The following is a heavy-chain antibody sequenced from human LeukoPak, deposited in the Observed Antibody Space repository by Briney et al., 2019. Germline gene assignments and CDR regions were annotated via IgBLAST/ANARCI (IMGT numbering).Heavy chain of an antibody. CDR3: ARGPSAMGYGSGSYYPLWY. Sequence: GGSLRLSCAASGFTFSSYGMHWVRQAPGKGLEWVAFIRYDGSNKYYADSVKGRFTISRDNSKNTLYLQMNSLRAEDTAVYYCARGPSAMGYGSGSYYPLWYWGQGTLVTVSS. D-gene: IGHD3-10*01. V-gene: IGHV3-30*02. CDR2: IRYDGSNK. CDR1: GFTFSSYG. J-gene: IGHJ4*02.